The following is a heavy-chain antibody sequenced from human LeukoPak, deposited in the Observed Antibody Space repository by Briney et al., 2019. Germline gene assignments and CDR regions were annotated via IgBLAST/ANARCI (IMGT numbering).Heavy chain of an antibody. V-gene: IGHV3-20*04. D-gene: IGHD1-26*01. CDR3: ARGEWDLRD. CDR1: GFIFADHG. Sequence: GGSLRLSCAASGFIFADHGMTCVRQVPGKGLEWVSGINWNGGSTGYVDSVKGRFTISRDNAKNVLFLEMNNLRAEDTAFYYCARGEWDLRDWGQGTLVIVSS. J-gene: IGHJ4*02. CDR2: INWNGGST.